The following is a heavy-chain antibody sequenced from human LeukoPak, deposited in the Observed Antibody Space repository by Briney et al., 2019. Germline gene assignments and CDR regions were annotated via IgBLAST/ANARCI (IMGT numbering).Heavy chain of an antibody. Sequence: ASVKVSCKASGYTFTGYYMHWVRQAPGQGLEWMGRINPNSGGTNYAQKFQGRVTMTRDTSISTAYMKLSRLRSDDTAVYYCASPRGRDGYNYGFFDYWGQGTLVTVSS. V-gene: IGHV1-2*06. J-gene: IGHJ4*02. CDR1: GYTFTGYY. CDR2: INPNSGGT. D-gene: IGHD5-24*01. CDR3: ASPRGRDGYNYGFFDY.